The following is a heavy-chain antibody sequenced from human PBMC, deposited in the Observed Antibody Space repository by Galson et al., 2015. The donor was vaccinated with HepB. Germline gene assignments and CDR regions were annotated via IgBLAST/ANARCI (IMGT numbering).Heavy chain of an antibody. D-gene: IGHD3-22*01. V-gene: IGHV3-33*01. CDR1: GFTFSSYG. CDR3: ARDRGYYYDSSGYYYH. Sequence: SLRLSCAASGFTFSSYGMHWVRQAPGKGLEWVAVIWYDGSNKYNADSVKGRFTISRDNSKNTLYLQMNSLRAEDTAVYYCARDRGYYYDSSGYYYHWGQGTLVTVSS. J-gene: IGHJ4*02. CDR2: IWYDGSNK.